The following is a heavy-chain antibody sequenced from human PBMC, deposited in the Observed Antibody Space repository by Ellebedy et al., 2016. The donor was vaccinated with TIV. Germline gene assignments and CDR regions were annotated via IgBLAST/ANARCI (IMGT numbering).Heavy chain of an antibody. CDR1: GFTFSNVW. J-gene: IGHJ6*02. V-gene: IGHV3-21*01. Sequence: GESLKISCAASGFTFSNVWMNWVRQAPGKGLEWVSSISSSGIYIYYADSVKGRFTISRDNAKNSLYLQMNSLRAEDTAVYYCARDLVVVPPAIVSDYYYGMDVWGHGTTVTVSS. CDR2: ISSSGIYI. D-gene: IGHD2-2*01. CDR3: ARDLVVVPPAIVSDYYYGMDV.